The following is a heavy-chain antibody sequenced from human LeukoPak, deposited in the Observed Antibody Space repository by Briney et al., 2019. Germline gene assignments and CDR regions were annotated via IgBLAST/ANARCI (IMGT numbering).Heavy chain of an antibody. CDR3: ARGEPRIARPGAPPFDL. CDR1: GGSISSYY. CDR2: VYYSGST. V-gene: IGHV4-59*01. J-gene: IGHJ2*01. D-gene: IGHD6-13*01. Sequence: PSETLSLTCTVSGGSISSYYWQWIRQPPGNRLEWFGYVYYSGSTDYNPSLKSRVTISVDTSKNQFSLKLTSVTAADTAVYYCARGEPRIARPGAPPFDLWGRGTLVTVSS.